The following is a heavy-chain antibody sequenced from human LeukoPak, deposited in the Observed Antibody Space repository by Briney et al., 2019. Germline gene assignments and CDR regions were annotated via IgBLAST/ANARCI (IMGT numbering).Heavy chain of an antibody. Sequence: PSETLSLTCSVSGVTISSGSNYWGCIRQPPWKTLEWIGSIYSRGNTYYNPSLKSRVTISVDTTKNQFSLKLSSVTAADTAVYYCARGPSGTTRGDFDPWGQGTLVTVSS. J-gene: IGHJ5*02. CDR3: ARGPSGTTRGDFDP. CDR1: GVTISSGSNY. V-gene: IGHV4-39*07. D-gene: IGHD1-1*01. CDR2: IYSRGNT.